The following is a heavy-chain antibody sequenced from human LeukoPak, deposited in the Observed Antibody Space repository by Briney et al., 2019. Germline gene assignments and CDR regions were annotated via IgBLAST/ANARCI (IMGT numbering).Heavy chain of an antibody. CDR1: GFTFSSYW. V-gene: IGHV3-7*01. CDR2: IKQDGREK. CDR3: AKDASSGYKGVFDY. J-gene: IGHJ4*02. Sequence: PGGSLRLSCAASGFTFSSYWMSWVRQAPGKGLEWVANIKQDGREKYYVDSVRGRFTISRDNAKNSLYLQMNSLRAEDTAVYYCAKDASSGYKGVFDYWGQGTLVTVSS. D-gene: IGHD3-22*01.